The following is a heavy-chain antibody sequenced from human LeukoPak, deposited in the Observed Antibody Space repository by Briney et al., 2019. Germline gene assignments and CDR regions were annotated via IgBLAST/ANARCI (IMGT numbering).Heavy chain of an antibody. CDR1: GFTFSSYS. J-gene: IGHJ4*02. V-gene: IGHV3-21*01. CDR3: AGDVNSSGYYY. D-gene: IGHD3-22*01. Sequence: GGSLRLSCAASGFTFSSYSMNWVRQAPGKGLEWVSSISSSSSYIYYADSVKGRFTISRDNAKNSLYLQMNSLRAEDTAVYYCAGDVNSSGYYYWGQGTLVTVSS. CDR2: ISSSSSYI.